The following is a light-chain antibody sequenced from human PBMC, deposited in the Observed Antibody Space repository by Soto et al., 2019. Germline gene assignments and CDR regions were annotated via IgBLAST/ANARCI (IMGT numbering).Light chain of an antibody. CDR2: LEGSGSY. V-gene: IGLV4-60*02. CDR1: SGHSSYI. J-gene: IGLJ2*01. CDR3: ETWDSNTRV. Sequence: QSVLTQSSSASASLGSSVKFTCTLSSGHSSYIIAWHQQQPGKAPRYLMKLEGSGSYNKGSGVPDRFSGSSSGADRYLTISNLQFEYEADYYCETWDSNTRVFGGGTKVTVL.